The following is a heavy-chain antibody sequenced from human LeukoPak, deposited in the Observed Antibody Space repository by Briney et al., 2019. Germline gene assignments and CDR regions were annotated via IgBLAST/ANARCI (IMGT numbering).Heavy chain of an antibody. J-gene: IGHJ6*02. Sequence: GASVKVSCKASGYTFTSYYMHWVRQAPGQGLEWMGIINPSGGSTSYAQRFQGRVTMTRDTSTSTVYMELSSLRSEDTAVYYCARGCSDGYNCYGMDVWGQGTTVTVSS. D-gene: IGHD5-24*01. CDR1: GYTFTSYY. CDR2: INPSGGST. CDR3: ARGCSDGYNCYGMDV. V-gene: IGHV1-46*01.